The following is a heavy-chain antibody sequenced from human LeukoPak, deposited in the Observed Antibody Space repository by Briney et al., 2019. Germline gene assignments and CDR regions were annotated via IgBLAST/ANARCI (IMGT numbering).Heavy chain of an antibody. Sequence: GGSLRLSCAASGFTFSGSAMHWVRQASGKGLEWVGRIRSKDNSYATAYAASVKGRFTISRDDSKNTAYLQMNSLKTEDTAVYYCTRLYCSGGSCSKDWGQGTLVTVSS. CDR2: IRSKDNSYAT. V-gene: IGHV3-73*01. CDR3: TRLYCSGGSCSKD. J-gene: IGHJ4*02. D-gene: IGHD2-15*01. CDR1: GFTFSGSA.